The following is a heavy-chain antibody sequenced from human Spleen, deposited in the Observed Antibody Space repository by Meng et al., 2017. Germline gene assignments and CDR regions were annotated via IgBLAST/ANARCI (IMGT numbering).Heavy chain of an antibody. Sequence: ASVKVSCKASGYTLTDYYIHWVRQAPGQGLEWMGWINPNTDATNYAPKFHGRVTITRDTSISTAYMEVTSLTSDDTAVYYCASVKDNYGPGDNWFDPWGQGTLVTVSS. CDR3: ASVKDNYGPGDNWFDP. J-gene: IGHJ5*02. D-gene: IGHD4-11*01. CDR1: GYTLTDYY. CDR2: INPNTDAT. V-gene: IGHV1-2*02.